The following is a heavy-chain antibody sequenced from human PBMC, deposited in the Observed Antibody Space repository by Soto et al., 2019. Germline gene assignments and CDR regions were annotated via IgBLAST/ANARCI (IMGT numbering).Heavy chain of an antibody. CDR1: GFTFSRNA. CDR2: IGSGGTA. V-gene: IGHV3-23*01. Sequence: EVQLLESGGGVVQPGGSLRLSCAASGFTFSRNAMSWVRQAPGKGLERVSTIGSGGTAYYADSVKGRFTISRDISKNTQSLQMNSLRTEDTAVYYCAKLGFCSGGTCYLDYYNGVDVWGQGTTVTASS. D-gene: IGHD2-15*01. J-gene: IGHJ6*02. CDR3: AKLGFCSGGTCYLDYYNGVDV.